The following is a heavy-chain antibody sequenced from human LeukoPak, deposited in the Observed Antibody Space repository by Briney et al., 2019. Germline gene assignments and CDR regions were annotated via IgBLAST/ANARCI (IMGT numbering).Heavy chain of an antibody. CDR2: IYSGGST. D-gene: IGHD5-12*01. V-gene: IGHV3-53*01. CDR3: ARLKGVATPFDY. Sequence: GGSLRLSCAASGFTVSSNYMSWVRRAPGKGLEWVSVIYSGGSTYYADSVKGRFTISRDNSKNTLYLQMNSLRAEDTAVYYCARLKGVATPFDYWGQGTLVTVSS. CDR1: GFTVSSNY. J-gene: IGHJ4*02.